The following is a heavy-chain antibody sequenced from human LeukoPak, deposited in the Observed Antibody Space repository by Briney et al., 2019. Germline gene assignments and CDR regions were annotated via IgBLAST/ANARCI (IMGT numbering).Heavy chain of an antibody. Sequence: PGGSLRLSCVVSGFTFSGNWMHWVRQAPGKGLEWVSTINGGGVNTHYADSVGGRFTISRDNSKNTLFLQMNSLRDEDTAVYYCAKDLYSNYGPADYWGQGNLVTVSS. J-gene: IGHJ4*02. CDR2: INGGGVNT. CDR1: GFTFSGNW. V-gene: IGHV3-23*01. CDR3: AKDLYSNYGPADY. D-gene: IGHD4-11*01.